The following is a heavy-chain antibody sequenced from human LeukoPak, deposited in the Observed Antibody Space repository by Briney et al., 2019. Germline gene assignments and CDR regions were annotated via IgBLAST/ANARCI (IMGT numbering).Heavy chain of an antibody. CDR2: ISGSGGST. J-gene: IGHJ4*02. CDR1: GFTFSSYA. D-gene: IGHD3-22*01. V-gene: IGHV3-23*01. CDR3: AKGQNYYDSSAFDY. Sequence: GGSLRLSCAASGFTFSSYAMSWVRQAPGKGLEWVSAISGSGGSTYYADPVKGRFTISRDNSKNTLYLQMNSLRAEDTAVYYCAKGQNYYDSSAFDYWGQGTLVTVSS.